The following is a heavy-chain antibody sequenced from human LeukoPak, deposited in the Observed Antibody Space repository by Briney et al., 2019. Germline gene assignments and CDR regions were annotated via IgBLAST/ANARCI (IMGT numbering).Heavy chain of an antibody. CDR1: GYTFTSYG. Sequence: ASVKVSCKASGYTFTSYGISWVRQAPGQGLEWMGWISAYNGNTNYAQKLQGRVTMTTDTSTSTAYMELSSLRSGDTAVYYCAADYRYGDYFPDAFDIWGQGTMVTVSS. CDR2: ISAYNGNT. V-gene: IGHV1-18*01. CDR3: AADYRYGDYFPDAFDI. D-gene: IGHD4-17*01. J-gene: IGHJ3*02.